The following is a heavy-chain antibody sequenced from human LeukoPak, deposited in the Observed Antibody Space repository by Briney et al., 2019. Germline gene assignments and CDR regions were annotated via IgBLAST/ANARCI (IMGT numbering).Heavy chain of an antibody. V-gene: IGHV3-30*18. CDR2: ISYDGSNK. J-gene: IGHJ4*02. CDR1: GFTFSSYG. CDR3: AKDQYCTSTSCYVGY. Sequence: PGRSLRLSCAASGFTFSSYGMHWVRQAPGKGLEWVPVISYDGSNKYYADSVKGRFTISRDNSKNTLYLQMNSLRAEDTAVYYCAKDQYCTSTSCYVGYWGQGTLVTVSS. D-gene: IGHD2-2*01.